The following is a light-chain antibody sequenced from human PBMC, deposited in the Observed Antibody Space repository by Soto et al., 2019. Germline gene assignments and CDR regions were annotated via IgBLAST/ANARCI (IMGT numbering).Light chain of an antibody. J-gene: IGKJ1*01. V-gene: IGKV3-15*01. CDR3: QQYHNLWT. CDR2: RAS. Sequence: EIVMTQSPATLSVSPGERATLSCTASHYIYSNVAWFQQRPGQAPRLLIYRASTRATGIPARFSGSGSGTEFPLTITSLQSEDFALYYCQQYHNLWTFGQGTEVEIK. CDR1: HYIYSN.